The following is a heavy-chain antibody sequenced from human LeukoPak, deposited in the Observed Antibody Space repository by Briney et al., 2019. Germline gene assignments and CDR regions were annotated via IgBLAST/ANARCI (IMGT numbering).Heavy chain of an antibody. V-gene: IGHV3-21*01. CDR2: ISSSSTYI. Sequence: GGSLRLSCAASGFTFSSAWMNWVRQAPGKGLEWVSSISSSSTYIYYADSVKGRFTISRDNAKKSLYLQMNSLRAEDTAVYYCARENDYSSHLLDYWGQGTLVTVSS. J-gene: IGHJ4*02. CDR1: GFTFSSAW. CDR3: ARENDYSSHLLDY. D-gene: IGHD4-11*01.